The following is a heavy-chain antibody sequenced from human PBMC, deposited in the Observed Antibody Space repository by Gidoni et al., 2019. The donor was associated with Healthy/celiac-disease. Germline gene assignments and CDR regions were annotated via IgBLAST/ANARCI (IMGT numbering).Heavy chain of an antibody. J-gene: IGHJ6*02. CDR3: ARERTTVYYYYGMDV. V-gene: IGHV3-66*01. CDR1: GVSVSSNY. CDR2: INSGGST. D-gene: IGHD4-17*01. Sequence: EVQLVESGGGLVEPGGSLRLSCAASGVSVSSNYMSWVRQAPGAGLEGVSVINSGGSTYHADSVKGRCTISRDKSKNTLYLQMNSLRAEDTAVYYCARERTTVYYYYGMDVWGQGTTVTVSS.